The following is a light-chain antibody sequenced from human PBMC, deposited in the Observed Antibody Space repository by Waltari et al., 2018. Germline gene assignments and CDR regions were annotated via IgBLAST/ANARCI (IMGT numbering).Light chain of an antibody. J-gene: IGKJ2*01. CDR1: QSISSW. Sequence: DIQLTQPPSTLSASVGDRVTITSRASQSISSWLAWYQQKPGKAPKRLIYKASSLESGVPSRFSGSGSGTEFTLTISSLQPDDFATYYCQQYNSYPYTFGQGTKLEIK. CDR3: QQYNSYPYT. V-gene: IGKV1-5*03. CDR2: KAS.